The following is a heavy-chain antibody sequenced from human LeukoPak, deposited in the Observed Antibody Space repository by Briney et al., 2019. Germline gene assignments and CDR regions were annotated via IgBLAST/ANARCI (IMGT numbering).Heavy chain of an antibody. J-gene: IGHJ4*02. Sequence: TGGSLRLSCAASGFTFSSYWMHWVRQAPGKGLEWVAVISYDGSNKYYADSVKGRFTISRDNSKNTLYLQMNSLRAEDTAVYYCARDLLARLLLDYWGQGTLVTVSS. CDR3: ARDLLARLLLDY. D-gene: IGHD2-21*02. CDR2: ISYDGSNK. CDR1: GFTFSSYW. V-gene: IGHV3-30-3*01.